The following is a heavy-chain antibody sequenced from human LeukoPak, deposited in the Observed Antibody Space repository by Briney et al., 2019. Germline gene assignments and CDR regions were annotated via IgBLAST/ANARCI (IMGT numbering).Heavy chain of an antibody. V-gene: IGHV3-48*04. CDR3: ARSGIQSGYCNSISCYTGY. Sequence: GGSLRLSCAASGFTFSTYSMNWVRQTPGKGLEWVAYISSSSTTILYADSVKGRLTISRDNAKNSLYLQMNSLGAADTAVYYCARSGIQSGYCNSISCYTGYWGQGTLVTVSS. D-gene: IGHD2-2*02. CDR2: ISSSSTTI. CDR1: GFTFSTYS. J-gene: IGHJ4*02.